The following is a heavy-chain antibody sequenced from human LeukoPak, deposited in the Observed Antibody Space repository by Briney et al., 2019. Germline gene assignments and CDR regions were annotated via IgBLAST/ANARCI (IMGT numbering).Heavy chain of an antibody. CDR2: ISSSSNST. V-gene: IGHV3-21*01. CDR3: ARDPSCTSTSCYTTGLFDY. Sequence: GGSLRLSCTASGFTFSIYSMSWVRQAPGKGLEWVSSISSSSNSTYYADSVKGQFTISRDNAKNSLYLQMNSLRAGDTAVYYCARDPSCTSTSCYTTGLFDYWGQGTLVTVSS. CDR1: GFTFSIYS. D-gene: IGHD2-2*01. J-gene: IGHJ4*02.